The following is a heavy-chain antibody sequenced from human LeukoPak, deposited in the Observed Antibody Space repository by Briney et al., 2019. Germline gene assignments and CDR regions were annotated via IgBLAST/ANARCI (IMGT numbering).Heavy chain of an antibody. CDR1: GFTFSSYA. CDR2: ISGSGGST. Sequence: GGSLRLSCAASGFTFSSYAMSWVRQAPGKELEWVSAISGSGGSTYYADSVKGRFTVSRDNSKNTLYLQMNSLRAEDTAVYYCANSYYDSKGDAFDIWGQGTMVTVSS. V-gene: IGHV3-23*01. CDR3: ANSYYDSKGDAFDI. J-gene: IGHJ3*02. D-gene: IGHD3-22*01.